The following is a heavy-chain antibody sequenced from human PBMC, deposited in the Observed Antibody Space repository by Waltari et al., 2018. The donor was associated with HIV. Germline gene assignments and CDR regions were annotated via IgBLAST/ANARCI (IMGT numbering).Heavy chain of an antibody. CDR1: GYTFPSYG. V-gene: IGHV1-18*01. D-gene: IGHD3-3*01. CDR2: ISAYNGNT. Sequence: QVQLVQSGAEVKKPGASVKVSCKASGYTFPSYGISWVRQAPGQGLEWMGWISAYNGNTNNAQKLQGRVTMTTDTSTSTAYMELRSLRSDDTAVYYCARSVTIFGVVIKGPPVGMDVWGQGTTVTVSS. CDR3: ARSVTIFGVVIKGPPVGMDV. J-gene: IGHJ6*02.